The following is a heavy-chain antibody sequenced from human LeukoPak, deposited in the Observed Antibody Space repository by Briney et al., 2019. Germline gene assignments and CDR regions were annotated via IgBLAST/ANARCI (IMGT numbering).Heavy chain of an antibody. CDR2: ISYDGSNK. Sequence: GGSLRLSCAASGFTFSSYAMHWVRQAPGKGLEWVAVISYDGSNKYYADSVKGRFTISRDNSKNTPYLQMNSLRAEDTAVYYCARGLIVVPDYWGQGTLVTVSS. D-gene: IGHD2-21*01. CDR1: GFTFSSYA. V-gene: IGHV3-30*01. J-gene: IGHJ4*02. CDR3: ARGLIVVPDY.